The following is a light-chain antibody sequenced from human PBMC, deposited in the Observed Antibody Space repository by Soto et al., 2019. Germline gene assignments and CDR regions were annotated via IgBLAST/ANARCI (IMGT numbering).Light chain of an antibody. CDR3: QQFGNSPQT. Sequence: EIVLTQSPGTLSLSAGERATVSCRASQSVNSNYFAWYQQKPGQAPRLLIYAASSRATGIPDMFSGSGSGTDFTLTINGLEPEDFAVYYCQQFGNSPQTFGQGTKVEIK. J-gene: IGKJ1*01. CDR2: AAS. V-gene: IGKV3-20*01. CDR1: QSVNSNY.